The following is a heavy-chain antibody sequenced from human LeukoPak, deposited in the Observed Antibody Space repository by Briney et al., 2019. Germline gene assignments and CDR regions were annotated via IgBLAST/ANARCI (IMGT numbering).Heavy chain of an antibody. CDR2: ISSSSSYI. CDR3: AREALRIAAAGTDNWFDP. D-gene: IGHD6-13*01. J-gene: IGHJ5*02. V-gene: IGHV3-21*01. Sequence: KSGGSLRLSCAASGFTFSSYSMNWVRQAPGKGLEWVSSISSSSSYIYYADSVKGRFTISRDNAKNSLYLQMNSLRAEDTAVYYCAREALRIAAAGTDNWFDPWGQGTLVTVSS. CDR1: GFTFSSYS.